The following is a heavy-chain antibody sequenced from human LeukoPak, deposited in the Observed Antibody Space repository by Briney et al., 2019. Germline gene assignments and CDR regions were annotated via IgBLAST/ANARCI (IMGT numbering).Heavy chain of an antibody. J-gene: IGHJ4*02. V-gene: IGHV3-48*03. Sequence: GGSLRLSCAASGFTFSGYEMNWVRQAPGKGLEWVSYISSSGSTIYYADSVKGRFTISRDNAKNSLYLQVNSLRAEDTAVYYCAKTTTGYSSGRFPGWPVDYWGQGTLVTVSS. D-gene: IGHD6-19*01. CDR3: AKTTTGYSSGRFPGWPVDY. CDR2: ISSSGSTI. CDR1: GFTFSGYE.